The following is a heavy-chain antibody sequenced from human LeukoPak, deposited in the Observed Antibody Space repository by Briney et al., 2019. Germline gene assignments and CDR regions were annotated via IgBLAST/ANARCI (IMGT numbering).Heavy chain of an antibody. V-gene: IGHV1-2*02. CDR2: INPNSGGT. Sequence: ASVKVSCKASGYTFTSYYMHWVRQAPGQGLEWMGWINPNSGGTNYAQKFQGRVTMTRDTSISTAYMELSRLRSDDTAVYYCARGKNYYDSSGYDYWGQGTLVTVSS. J-gene: IGHJ4*02. CDR1: GYTFTSYY. D-gene: IGHD3-22*01. CDR3: ARGKNYYDSSGYDY.